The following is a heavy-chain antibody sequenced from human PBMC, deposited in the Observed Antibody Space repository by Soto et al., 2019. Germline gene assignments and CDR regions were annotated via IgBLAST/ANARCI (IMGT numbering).Heavy chain of an antibody. V-gene: IGHV4-59*08. CDR3: ARRYGGAYDI. CDR1: GGSISSYY. D-gene: IGHD4-17*01. Sequence: SETLSLTCTVSGGSISSYYWTWIRQPPGKGLEWIGYIYYSGSTNYNPSLKSRVTISVDTSKNQFSLKLSSVTAADTAVYYCARRYGGAYDIWGQGTMVTVSS. J-gene: IGHJ3*02. CDR2: IYYSGST.